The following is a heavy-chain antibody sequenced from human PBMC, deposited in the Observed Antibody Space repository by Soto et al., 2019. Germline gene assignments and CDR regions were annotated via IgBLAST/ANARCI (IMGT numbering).Heavy chain of an antibody. V-gene: IGHV3-48*02. CDR3: ARRLVDTVSMDV. D-gene: IGHD5-18*01. Sequence: VQLVESGGGLVQPGGSLRLSCAASGFTFSTYSMNWVRQAPGKGLEWVSYISGGSTSTYYADSVKGRFTISRDNAQNSLYLQMNSLRDEDTAVYYCARRLVDTVSMDVWGQGTTVTVSS. CDR1: GFTFSTYS. CDR2: ISGGSTST. J-gene: IGHJ6*02.